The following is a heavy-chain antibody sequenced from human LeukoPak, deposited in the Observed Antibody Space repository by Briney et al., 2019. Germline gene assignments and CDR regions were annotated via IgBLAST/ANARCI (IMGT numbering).Heavy chain of an antibody. J-gene: IGHJ6*02. CDR1: GFTFSSYG. CDR3: ARSMVRGVYYYYGMDV. V-gene: IGHV3-23*01. Sequence: GGSLRLSCAASGFTFSSYGMMWVRQAPGKGLEWVSAITGSGGSTYYADSVKGRWTIARDNSKNTLYLQMNSLRAEDTAVYYCARSMVRGVYYYYGMDVWGQGTTVTVSS. CDR2: ITGSGGST. D-gene: IGHD3-10*01.